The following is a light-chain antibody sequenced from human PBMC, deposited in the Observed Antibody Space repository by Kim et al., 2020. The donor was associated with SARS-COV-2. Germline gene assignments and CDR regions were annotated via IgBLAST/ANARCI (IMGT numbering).Light chain of an antibody. J-gene: IGLJ1*01. CDR3: SSYAANNNYYV. CDR1: SNDVGGYDY. CDR2: EVT. Sequence: QSVNISCTGTSNDVGGYDYVSWYQHHPGKAPKLVIYEVTKRPSGVPARFSGSKSGNTASLTVSGLQAEDEADYYCSSYAANNNYYVFGTGTKVTVL. V-gene: IGLV2-8*01.